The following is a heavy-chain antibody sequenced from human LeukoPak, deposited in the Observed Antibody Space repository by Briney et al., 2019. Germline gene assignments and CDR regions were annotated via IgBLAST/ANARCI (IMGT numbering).Heavy chain of an antibody. D-gene: IGHD3-3*01. CDR2: INSDGSST. J-gene: IGHJ4*02. CDR1: GFTFSRYW. Sequence: GGSLRLSCAASGFTFSRYWMHWVRQAPEKGLVWVSRINSDGSSTSYADSVKGRFTISRDNAKNTLYLQMNSLRAEDTAVYYCARALRFLEVDYWGQGTLVTVSS. V-gene: IGHV3-74*01. CDR3: ARALRFLEVDY.